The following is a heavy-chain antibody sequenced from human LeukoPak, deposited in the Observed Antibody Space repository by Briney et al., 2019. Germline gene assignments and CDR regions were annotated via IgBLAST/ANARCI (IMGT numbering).Heavy chain of an antibody. CDR2: ISSSTTNI. CDR1: GFTFSSYS. V-gene: IGHV3-48*02. D-gene: IGHD6-13*01. CDR3: AQQLAVEGNHYYYYGLDV. Sequence: GGSLRLSCAASGFTFSSYSVNWVRQAPGKGLEWVSYISSSTTNIFYADSVKGRFTISRDNAKNSLYLQMNSLRDEDTAVYYCAQQLAVEGNHYYYYGLDVWGQGTTVTVSS. J-gene: IGHJ6*02.